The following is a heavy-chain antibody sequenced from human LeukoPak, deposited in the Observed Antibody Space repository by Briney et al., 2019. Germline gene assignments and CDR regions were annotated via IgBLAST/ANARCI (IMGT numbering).Heavy chain of an antibody. J-gene: IGHJ4*02. Sequence: GGALRLSCAASVFTFSVYSMYWGREGPGGGLEWVSSISSSSSYIYYAESVKGRFTISRDNAKNSLYLQMNSLRAADTAVYYCARDSSSWYPQFDYWGQGTLVTVSS. CDR3: ARDSSSWYPQFDY. CDR1: VFTFSVYS. V-gene: IGHV3-21*01. D-gene: IGHD6-13*01. CDR2: ISSSSSYI.